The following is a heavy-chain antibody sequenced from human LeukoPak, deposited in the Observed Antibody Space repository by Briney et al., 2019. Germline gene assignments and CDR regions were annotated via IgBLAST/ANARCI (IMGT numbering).Heavy chain of an antibody. CDR3: ARERNPYYYGSGNYYYYYYYMDV. J-gene: IGHJ6*03. D-gene: IGHD3-10*01. V-gene: IGHV3-7*01. Sequence: GGSLRLSCAASGFTFSSYWMSWVRQAPGKGLEWVANIKQDGSEKYYVDSVKGRFTISRDNAKNSLYLQMNSLRAEDTAVYYCARERNPYYYGSGNYYYYYYYMDVWGKGTTVTVSS. CDR2: IKQDGSEK. CDR1: GFTFSSYW.